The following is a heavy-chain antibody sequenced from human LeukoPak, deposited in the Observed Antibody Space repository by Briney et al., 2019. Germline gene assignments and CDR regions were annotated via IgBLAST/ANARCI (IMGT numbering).Heavy chain of an antibody. V-gene: IGHV3-20*01. Sequence: GGSLRLSCAASGFTFDDYGMSWVRQAPGKGLEWVSGINWNGASTGYGGSVKGRFTISRDNAKNSLYLQMNSLRADDTALYLCARVSGGSYYGDFDYWGQGTLVTVSS. CDR3: ARVSGGSYYGDFDY. CDR2: INWNGAST. CDR1: GFTFDDYG. D-gene: IGHD1-26*01. J-gene: IGHJ4*02.